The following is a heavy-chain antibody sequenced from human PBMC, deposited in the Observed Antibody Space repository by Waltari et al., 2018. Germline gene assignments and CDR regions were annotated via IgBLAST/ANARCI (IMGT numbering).Heavy chain of an antibody. D-gene: IGHD2-21*02. CDR2: MNXAGXS. J-gene: IGHJ4*02. CDR1: GEXVLGYY. CDR3: ARXGPEKILLXELGRXQHVTANFYFDX. Sequence: QVQLXXGXAGLLXPSXTLSLDCTVSGEXVLGYYWRWIRKSPGKGLEWLGQMNXAGXSKYNXSLKSXVSMSXDSSKNQVSLXLASVTAADTAVYYCARXGPEKILLXELGRXQHVTANFYFDXWGQG. V-gene: IGHV4-34*01.